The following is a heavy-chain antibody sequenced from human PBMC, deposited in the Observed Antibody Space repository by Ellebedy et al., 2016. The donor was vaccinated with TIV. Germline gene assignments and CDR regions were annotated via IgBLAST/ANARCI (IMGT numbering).Heavy chain of an antibody. V-gene: IGHV3-33*01. Sequence: GESLKISCAASGFTFDHFGFHWVRQAPGKGLEWVSLIWFDGTKKYYADSVKGRFTVSKDDSKTTLYLQMDSLRVEDTAVYYCARDPYSSSSRKNYMDVWGKGTTVTVSS. CDR1: GFTFDHFG. J-gene: IGHJ6*03. CDR3: ARDPYSSSSRKNYMDV. CDR2: IWFDGTKK. D-gene: IGHD6-6*01.